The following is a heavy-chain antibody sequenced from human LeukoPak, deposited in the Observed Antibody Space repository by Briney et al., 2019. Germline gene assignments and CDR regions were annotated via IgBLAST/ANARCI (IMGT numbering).Heavy chain of an antibody. V-gene: IGHV4-34*01. D-gene: IGHD6-19*01. CDR3: AREGDAVAVFDY. J-gene: IGHJ4*02. Sequence: PSETLSLTCAVYGGSFSGYYWSWIRQPPGKGLEWIGEINHSGSTNYNPSLKSRVTISVDTSKNQFSLKLSSVTAADTAVYYCAREGDAVAVFDYWGQGTLVTVSS. CDR1: GGSFSGYY. CDR2: INHSGST.